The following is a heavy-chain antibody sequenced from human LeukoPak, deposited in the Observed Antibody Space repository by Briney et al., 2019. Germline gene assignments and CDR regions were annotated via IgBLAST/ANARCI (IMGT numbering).Heavy chain of an antibody. Sequence: ASVKVSCKASRYTFTDYYIYWVRQAPGQGLEWMGWINPNSGGTNYAQKFQGRVTMTRDTSISTAYMELSRLRSDDTAVYYCARGPHWDPHFDYWGQGTLVTVSS. CDR1: RYTFTDYY. J-gene: IGHJ4*02. CDR2: INPNSGGT. D-gene: IGHD7-27*01. V-gene: IGHV1-2*02. CDR3: ARGPHWDPHFDY.